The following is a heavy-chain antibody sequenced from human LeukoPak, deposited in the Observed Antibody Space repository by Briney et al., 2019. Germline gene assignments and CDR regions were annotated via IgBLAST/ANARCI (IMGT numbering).Heavy chain of an antibody. Sequence: PGGSLRLSCATSGFSFTTYEMNWVRQAPGKGLEWVSYISTTGRTTYYADSVQGRFTISRDNAYNSVYLQINSLRADDTAVYYCAGKTRDGYNDGRFDFWGQGTLVTVSS. CDR3: AGKTRDGYNDGRFDF. CDR2: ISTTGRTT. V-gene: IGHV3-48*03. J-gene: IGHJ4*02. D-gene: IGHD5-24*01. CDR1: GFSFTTYE.